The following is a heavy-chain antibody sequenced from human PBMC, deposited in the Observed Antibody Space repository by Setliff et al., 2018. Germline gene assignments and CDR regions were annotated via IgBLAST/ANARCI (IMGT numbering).Heavy chain of an antibody. J-gene: IGHJ4*02. D-gene: IGHD1-26*01. V-gene: IGHV1-2*06. CDR2: INPNSGGT. Sequence: ASVKVSCKASGYTFTGYYMHWVRQAPGQGLEWMGRINPNSGGTNYAQKFQGRVTMTRDTSISTAYMELSRLRSDDTAVYYCARTSIVGATISHYWGQGTLVTVSS. CDR3: ARTSIVGATISHY. CDR1: GYTFTGYY.